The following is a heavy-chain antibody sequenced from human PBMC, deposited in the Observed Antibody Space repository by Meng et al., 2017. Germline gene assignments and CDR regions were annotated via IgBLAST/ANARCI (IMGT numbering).Heavy chain of an antibody. CDR3: AREGCGGSSPDIGYYYYGMDV. D-gene: IGHD2-15*01. V-gene: IGHV4-59*01. CDR2: IYYSGST. Sequence: SETLSLTCTVSGGSISSYYWSWIRQPPGKGLEWIGYIYYSGSTNYNPSLKSRVTISVDTSKNQFSLKLSSVTAAGTAVYYCAREGCGGSSPDIGYYYYGMDVWGQGTTVTVSS. J-gene: IGHJ6*02. CDR1: GGSISSYY.